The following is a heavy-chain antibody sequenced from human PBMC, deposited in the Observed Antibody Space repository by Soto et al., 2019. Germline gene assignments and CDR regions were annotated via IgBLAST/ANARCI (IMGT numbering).Heavy chain of an antibody. CDR3: ATSYGSGYRAFDY. CDR1: GGSTSSYY. J-gene: IGHJ4*02. Sequence: TSETLSLTCTVSGGSTSSYYWSWIRQPPGKGLEWIGYIYYSGSTNYNPSLKSRVTISVDTSKNQFSLKLSSVTAADTAFYYCATSYGSGYRAFDYWGQGALVTVSS. D-gene: IGHD3-10*01. CDR2: IYYSGST. V-gene: IGHV4-59*01.